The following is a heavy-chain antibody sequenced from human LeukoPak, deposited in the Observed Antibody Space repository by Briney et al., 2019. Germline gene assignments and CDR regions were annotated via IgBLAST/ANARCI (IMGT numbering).Heavy chain of an antibody. J-gene: IGHJ4*02. V-gene: IGHV3-23*01. D-gene: IGHD2-2*01. CDR3: AKDLGCSSTSCYPDY. CDR1: GFTFSSYA. Sequence: GGSLRLSCAASGFTFSSYAMSWVRQAPGKGLEWVSAMSGSGGSTYYADSVKGRFTISRDNSKNTLYLQMNSLRAEDTAVYYCAKDLGCSSTSCYPDYWGQGTLVTVSS. CDR2: MSGSGGST.